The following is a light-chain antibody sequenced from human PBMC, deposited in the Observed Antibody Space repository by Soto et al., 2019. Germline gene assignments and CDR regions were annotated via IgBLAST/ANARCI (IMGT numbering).Light chain of an antibody. CDR3: AAWDASLGGFYV. V-gene: IGLV1-44*01. J-gene: IGLJ1*01. CDR2: SNH. CDR1: RSSVGSNT. Sequence: QSVLTQPPSASGTPGQRVTISCSGSRSSVGSNTVNWYQHLPGTAPKLLIYSNHHRPSGVPDRFSGSEAGASASLAISGLQSEDEGDYSCAAWDASLGGFYVFGSGTKLTVL.